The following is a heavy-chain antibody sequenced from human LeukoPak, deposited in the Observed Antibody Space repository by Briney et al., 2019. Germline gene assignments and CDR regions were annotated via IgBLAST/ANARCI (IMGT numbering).Heavy chain of an antibody. D-gene: IGHD3-22*01. V-gene: IGHV4-39*07. Sequence: SETLSLTCTVSGGSISSSSYYWGWIRQPPGKGLEWIGSIYYSGSTYYNPSLKSRVTISVDTSKNQFSLKLSSVTAADTAVYYCARTSYYYDSSGYQLPTFFDYWGQGTLVTVSS. CDR3: ARTSYYYDSSGYQLPTFFDY. CDR1: GGSISSSSYY. CDR2: IYYSGST. J-gene: IGHJ4*02.